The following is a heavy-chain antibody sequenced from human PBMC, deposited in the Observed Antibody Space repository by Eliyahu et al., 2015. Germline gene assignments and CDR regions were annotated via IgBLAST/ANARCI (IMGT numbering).Heavy chain of an antibody. Sequence: QLQLQESGPGLVKPSETLSXTCTVPGGSISSSSXYWGWIRXPPGKGLEWIGSIYYSGSTYYNPSLKSRVTISVDTSKNQFSLKLSSVTAADTAVYYCARHEVATAYLDVWGQGTTVTVSS. CDR3: ARHEVATAYLDV. J-gene: IGHJ6*02. V-gene: IGHV4-39*01. CDR1: GGSISSSSXY. CDR2: IYYSGST. D-gene: IGHD5-18*01.